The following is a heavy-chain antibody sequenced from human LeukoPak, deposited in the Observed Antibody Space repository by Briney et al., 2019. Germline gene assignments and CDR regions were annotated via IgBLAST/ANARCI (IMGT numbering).Heavy chain of an antibody. V-gene: IGHV3-48*03. CDR3: ARQMVRAYYYGMDV. CDR2: ISSSATTM. Sequence: GGSLRLSCAASEFTFSSYEMNWVREAPGKGLEWVSSISSSATTMYYADSVKGRFTISRDNAKNSLYLQMNSLRAEDTALYYCARQMVRAYYYGMDVWRQGTTVSVSS. D-gene: IGHD3-10*01. CDR1: EFTFSSYE. J-gene: IGHJ6*02.